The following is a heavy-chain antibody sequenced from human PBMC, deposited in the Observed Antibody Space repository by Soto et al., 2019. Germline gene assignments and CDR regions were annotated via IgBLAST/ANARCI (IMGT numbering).Heavy chain of an antibody. V-gene: IGHV4-61*01. D-gene: IGHD1-7*01. CDR2: IYYSGST. J-gene: IGHJ4*02. CDR1: GGSFSGSYY. CDR3: ARLELRGYFDY. Sequence: SETLSLTCAVYGGSFSGSYYWSWIRQPPGKGLEWIGYIYYSGSTNYNPSLKSRVTISVDTSKNQFSLKLSSVTAADTAVYYCARLELRGYFDYWGQGALVTVSS.